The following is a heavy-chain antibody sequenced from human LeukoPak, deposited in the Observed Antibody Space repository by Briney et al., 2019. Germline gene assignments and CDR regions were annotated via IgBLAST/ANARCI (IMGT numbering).Heavy chain of an antibody. D-gene: IGHD4-17*01. J-gene: IGHJ4*02. CDR1: GGSISSYY. Sequence: SETLTLTCTVSGGSISSYYWSWMRQPAGKGLEWIGRIYTSGSTNYNPSLKSRVTMSVDTSKNQFSLKLSSVTAADTAVYYCARGFRDYGEMYYFDYWGQGTLVTVSS. CDR2: IYTSGST. V-gene: IGHV4-4*07. CDR3: ARGFRDYGEMYYFDY.